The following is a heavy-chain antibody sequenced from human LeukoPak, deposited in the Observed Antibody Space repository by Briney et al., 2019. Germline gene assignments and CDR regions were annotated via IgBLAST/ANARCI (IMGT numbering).Heavy chain of an antibody. J-gene: IGHJ4*02. Sequence: GGSLRLSCAASRFTFSTYGMAWVRQAPGKGPEWVSLISGSAGKTYYADSVKGRFSISRDNSKNTMYVQMNSLRAEDTAVYYCAKGSGRGYSYGLEYWGQGTLVTVSS. D-gene: IGHD5-18*01. CDR3: AKGSGRGYSYGLEY. V-gene: IGHV3-23*01. CDR2: ISGSAGKT. CDR1: RFTFSTYG.